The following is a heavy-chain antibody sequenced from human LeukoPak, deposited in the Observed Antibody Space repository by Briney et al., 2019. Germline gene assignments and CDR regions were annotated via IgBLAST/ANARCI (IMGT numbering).Heavy chain of an antibody. CDR1: GVTFADYG. V-gene: IGHV3-20*04. CDR3: VRGCRNGPLDS. Sequence: GGSLRLSCAVSGVTFADYGMSWVRQAPGKGLEWVSGIQNNGGTTGYADSVKGRVTVSRDNAKNSLYLQTNSLRAECTAFFYCVRGCRNGPLDSWGRGILVTVSS. CDR2: IQNNGGTT. D-gene: IGHD2-8*01. J-gene: IGHJ5*01.